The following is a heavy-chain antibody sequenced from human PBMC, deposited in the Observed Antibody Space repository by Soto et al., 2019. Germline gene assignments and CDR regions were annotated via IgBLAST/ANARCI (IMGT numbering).Heavy chain of an antibody. V-gene: IGHV1-69*01. CDR2: TIPIFGSA. CDR1: GGTFNRYT. CDR3: VKSHIATRDFGS. J-gene: IGHJ4*02. Sequence: QVQLVQSGAEVKKPGSSVKVSCKASGGTFNRYTITWVRQAPGQGLEWMGGTIPIFGSANYAQKYQGRVTITADESTSTAYMELSSLRSEDTAVYYCVKSHIATRDFGSWGQETLVTVSS. D-gene: IGHD6-6*01.